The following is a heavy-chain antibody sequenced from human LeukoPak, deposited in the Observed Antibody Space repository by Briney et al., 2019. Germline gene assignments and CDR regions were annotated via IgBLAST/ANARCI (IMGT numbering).Heavy chain of an antibody. D-gene: IGHD2-2*01. J-gene: IGHJ5*02. V-gene: IGHV4-39*07. CDR1: GGSISSSSYY. CDR3: ARVGLGYCSSTSCYGDNWFDP. Sequence: SETLSLTCTVSGGSISSSSYYWGWIRQPPGKGLEWIGSIYYSGSTYYNPSLKSRVTISVDTSKNQFSLKLSSVTAADTAVYYCARVGLGYCSSTSCYGDNWFDPWGQGTLVTVSS. CDR2: IYYSGST.